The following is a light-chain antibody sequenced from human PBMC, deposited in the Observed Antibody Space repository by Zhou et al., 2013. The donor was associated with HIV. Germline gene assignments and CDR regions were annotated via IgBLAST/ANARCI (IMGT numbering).Light chain of an antibody. V-gene: IGKV1-39*01. CDR3: QQYDALPRT. CDR2: KAS. J-gene: IGKJ1*01. Sequence: DILVTQSPSSLAASVGDRVTITCRASQSVSYHLNWYQQKPGKAPTLLIYKASNLQSGVPSRFSGSGSGTDFTLTIGCLQSEDFATYYCQQYDALPRTFGQGTKVEMK. CDR1: QSVSYH.